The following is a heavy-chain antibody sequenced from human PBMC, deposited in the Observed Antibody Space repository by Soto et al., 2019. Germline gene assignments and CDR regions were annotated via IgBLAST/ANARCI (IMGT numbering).Heavy chain of an antibody. CDR2: ISWNGGNI. D-gene: IGHD2-21*01. CDR3: VKDGVRDLIVAVPVYFDI. CDR1: GFIFDNSG. V-gene: IGHV3-9*01. Sequence: EVQLAESGGGFVQPGRSLRLSCAASGFIFDNSGMHWLRQAPGKGLGWVSGISWNGGNIGYADSVKGRFSISRDNAKDYLFLQINSLRPDDTAFYYCVKDGVRDLIVAVPVYFDIWGQGALVTVSS. J-gene: IGHJ4*02.